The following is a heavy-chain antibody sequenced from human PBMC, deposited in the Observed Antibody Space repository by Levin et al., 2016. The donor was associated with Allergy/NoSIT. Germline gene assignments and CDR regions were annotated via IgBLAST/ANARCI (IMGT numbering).Heavy chain of an antibody. Sequence: WIRQPPGKGLEWIGYIYHSGSTYYNPSLKSRVTISVDRSKNQFSLKLSSVTAADTAVYYCARSPGRHEEQLVLWGDYFDYWGQGTLVTVSS. CDR2: IYHSGST. CDR3: ARSPGRHEEQLVLWGDYFDY. V-gene: IGHV4-30-2*01. J-gene: IGHJ4*02. D-gene: IGHD6-6*01.